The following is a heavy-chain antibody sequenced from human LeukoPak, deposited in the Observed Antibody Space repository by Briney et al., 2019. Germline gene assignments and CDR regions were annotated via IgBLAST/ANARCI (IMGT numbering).Heavy chain of an antibody. CDR2: IKPKTDDGTT. Sequence: GSLRLSCAASGFIFSKAWMAWVRQAPGKGLEWVGHIKPKTDDGTTDYAAPVKGRFTISRDDSKSTLYLQMNSLNTEDTAVYFCTSALNLVLGELLGYWGQGTLVTVPS. CDR3: TSALNLVLGELLGY. V-gene: IGHV3-15*01. CDR1: GFIFSKAW. D-gene: IGHD3-16*01. J-gene: IGHJ4*02.